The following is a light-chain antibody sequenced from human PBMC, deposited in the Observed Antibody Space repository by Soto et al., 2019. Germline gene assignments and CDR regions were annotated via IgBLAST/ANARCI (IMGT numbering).Light chain of an antibody. J-gene: IGKJ4*01. V-gene: IGKV3-15*01. Sequence: EIVMTQSPATLSVSPGERATLSCRASQSVSSNLAWYQQKPGQAPRLLIYGASTRATGIPARFSGSGSGTEFTLSICSLQSEDFAVYYCQQYNNWPETFGGGTKV. CDR3: QQYNNWPET. CDR2: GAS. CDR1: QSVSSN.